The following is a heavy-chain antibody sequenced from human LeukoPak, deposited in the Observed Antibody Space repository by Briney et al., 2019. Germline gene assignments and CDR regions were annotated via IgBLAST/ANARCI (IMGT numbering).Heavy chain of an antibody. J-gene: IGHJ3*02. D-gene: IGHD3-22*01. Sequence: ASLKVSCKASRFTFSRYCFTSVPQAPGQRLECMGWISAYIANKKYAEKYEGRVNMTTDIYTTTAYMELWSLSSDDAAVYYCARALDSSGYYWSDAFDIWGQGTMVAVSS. CDR1: RFTFSRYC. CDR3: ARALDSSGYYWSDAFDI. CDR2: ISAYIANK. V-gene: IGHV1-18*01.